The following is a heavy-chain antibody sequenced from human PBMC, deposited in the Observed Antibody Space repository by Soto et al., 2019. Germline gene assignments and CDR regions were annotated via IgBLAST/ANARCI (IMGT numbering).Heavy chain of an antibody. CDR2: IRGKAYGGTT. D-gene: IGHD1-26*01. Sequence: AGGSLRLSCTASGFSFGAYTLSWVRQAPGKGLEWVGFIRGKAYGGTTEYAASVKGRFTISRDDSKSIAYLQMNSLKTEDTAVYYCTRDNLGWETRPISADYWGQGTLVTVSS. CDR3: TRDNLGWETRPISADY. J-gene: IGHJ4*02. CDR1: GFSFGAYT. V-gene: IGHV3-49*04.